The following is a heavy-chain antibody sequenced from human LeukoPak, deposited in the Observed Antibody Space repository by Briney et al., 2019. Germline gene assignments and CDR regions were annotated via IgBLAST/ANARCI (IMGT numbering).Heavy chain of an antibody. Sequence: SSETLSLTCSVSGVSISSGSNYWGWIRQPPGKTLEWIGSIYYSGSTYYNPSLKSRVTISVDTSKNQFSLKLSSVTAADTAVYYCARGRFMGAPRFDYWGQGTLVTVSS. D-gene: IGHD1-26*01. V-gene: IGHV4-39*07. CDR1: GVSISSGSNY. CDR3: ARGRFMGAPRFDY. CDR2: IYYSGST. J-gene: IGHJ4*02.